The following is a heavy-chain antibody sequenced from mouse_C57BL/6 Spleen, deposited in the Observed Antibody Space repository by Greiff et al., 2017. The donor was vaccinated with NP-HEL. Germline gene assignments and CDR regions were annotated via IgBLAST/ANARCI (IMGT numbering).Heavy chain of an antibody. CDR3: ARRGFFHPYFDY. J-gene: IGHJ2*01. V-gene: IGHV1-26*01. Sequence: EVQLQQSGPELVKPGASVKISCKASGYTFTDYYMNWVKQSHGKSLEWIGDINPNNGGTSYNQKFKGKATLTVDKSSSTAYMELRSLTSEDSAVYYCARRGFFHPYFDYWGQGTTLTVSS. CDR2: INPNNGGT. CDR1: GYTFTDYY.